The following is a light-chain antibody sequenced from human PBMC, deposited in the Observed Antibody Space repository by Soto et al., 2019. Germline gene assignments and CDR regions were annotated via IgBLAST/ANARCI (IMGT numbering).Light chain of an antibody. CDR3: QQYNSWLWT. J-gene: IGKJ1*01. CDR1: QSVSSK. V-gene: IGKV3-15*01. CDR2: GAS. Sequence: EIVMPRSPATLSVSPGAGAPLSCRASQSVSSKLAWYQQKPGQAPRLLIYGASTRATGIPARFSGSGSGTEFTIIISSLQSEDSAVYYRQQYNSWLWTFGQGTKVDIK.